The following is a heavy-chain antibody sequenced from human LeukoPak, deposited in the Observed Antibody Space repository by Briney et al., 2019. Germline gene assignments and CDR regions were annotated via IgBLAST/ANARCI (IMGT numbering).Heavy chain of an antibody. V-gene: IGHV4-61*02. Sequence: TLSLTCTVSGGSISSSSYYWSWIRQPAGKGLEWIGRPYASGSTNYNPSLKSRVTISVDTSKNQFSLKLSSVTAADTAVYYCASWNLDDMFAFDIWGQGTVVTVSS. J-gene: IGHJ3*02. CDR1: GGSISSSSYY. D-gene: IGHD1-1*01. CDR3: ASWNLDDMFAFDI. CDR2: PYASGST.